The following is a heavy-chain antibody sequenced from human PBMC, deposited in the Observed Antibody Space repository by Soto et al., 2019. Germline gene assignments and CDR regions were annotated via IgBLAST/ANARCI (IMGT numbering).Heavy chain of an antibody. V-gene: IGHV6-1*01. CDR3: AREELAAVYPWFDP. J-gene: IGHJ5*02. CDR1: GDSVSSNSAT. Sequence: PSQTLSRTCAISGDSVSSNSATWNWIRQSPSRGLEWLGRTYYRSNWYNDYAVSVKSRVTINPNTSNNQFYLQLNSGTPEDTAVYYCAREELAAVYPWFDPWGQGTLVTVSS. D-gene: IGHD6-13*01. CDR2: TYYRSNWYN.